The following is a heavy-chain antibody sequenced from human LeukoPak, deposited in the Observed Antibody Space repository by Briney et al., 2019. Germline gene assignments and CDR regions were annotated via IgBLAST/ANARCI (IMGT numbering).Heavy chain of an antibody. Sequence: SETLSLTCTVSGGSISSSSHSWGWIRQPPGKGLEWTGTIYYTGRTYYNPSLESRLTISVDTSKNQFSLKLSSVTAADTAVYYCASYASGSSYFDYWGQGTLVTVSS. CDR2: IYYTGRT. CDR1: GGSISSSSHS. D-gene: IGHD3-10*01. CDR3: ASYASGSSYFDY. V-gene: IGHV4-39*07. J-gene: IGHJ4*02.